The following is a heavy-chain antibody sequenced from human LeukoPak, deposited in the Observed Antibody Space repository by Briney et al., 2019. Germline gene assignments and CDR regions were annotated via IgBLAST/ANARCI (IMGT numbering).Heavy chain of an antibody. D-gene: IGHD2-15*01. Sequence: PGGSLRLSCADSGFTFSSYGMSWVRQAPGQGLEWVSAISVSGDYTYYADSLQGRFPTSSDNSKNTLYLPMNSLRVEDTAVQYCARFIAAPYFFDYWGRGTLVTVSS. J-gene: IGHJ4*02. CDR2: ISVSGDYT. CDR3: ARFIAAPYFFDY. V-gene: IGHV3-23*01. CDR1: GFTFSSYG.